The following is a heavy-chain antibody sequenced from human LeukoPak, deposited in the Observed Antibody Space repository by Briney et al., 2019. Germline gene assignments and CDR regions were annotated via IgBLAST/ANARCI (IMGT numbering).Heavy chain of an antibody. CDR1: GYTFTGYY. V-gene: IGHV1-2*02. J-gene: IGHJ6*03. D-gene: IGHD3-9*01. CDR2: INPNSGGT. Sequence: ASVKVSCKASGYTFTGYYMHWVRQAPGQGLGWMGWINPNSGGTNYAQKFQGRVTMTRDTSISTAYMELSRLRSDDTAVYYCARDGTISYYIDVWGKGTTVTVSS. CDR3: ARDGTISYYIDV.